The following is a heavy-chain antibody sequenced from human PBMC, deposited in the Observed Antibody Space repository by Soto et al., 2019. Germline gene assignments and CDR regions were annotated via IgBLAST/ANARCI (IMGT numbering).Heavy chain of an antibody. Sequence: QVQLVESGGGLVKPGGSLRLSCVASGFTFSDYYMSWIRQAPGKGLEWVSYISTSGGTIYYADSVKGRFTVSRDNAKNSLYLQMNSLRVEDTAVYYCARDDIAVAGISTYYYYGMDVWGQGTTVTVSS. J-gene: IGHJ6*02. V-gene: IGHV3-11*01. D-gene: IGHD6-19*01. CDR2: ISTSGGTI. CDR1: GFTFSDYY. CDR3: ARDDIAVAGISTYYYYGMDV.